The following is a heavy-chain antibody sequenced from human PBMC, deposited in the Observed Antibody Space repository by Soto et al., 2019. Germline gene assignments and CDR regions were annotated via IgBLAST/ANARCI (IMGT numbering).Heavy chain of an antibody. Sequence: QVQLVQSGAEEKKPGASVKVSCKASGYTFTGYAMHWVRQAPGQRLEWMEWINAGNGNTKYSQKFQGRVTITSDRSASTAYMELSSLRSEDTAVYYCARAVAVAADFDYWGQGTLVTVSS. CDR2: INAGNGNT. CDR3: ARAVAVAADFDY. D-gene: IGHD6-19*01. J-gene: IGHJ4*02. CDR1: GYTFTGYA. V-gene: IGHV1-3*05.